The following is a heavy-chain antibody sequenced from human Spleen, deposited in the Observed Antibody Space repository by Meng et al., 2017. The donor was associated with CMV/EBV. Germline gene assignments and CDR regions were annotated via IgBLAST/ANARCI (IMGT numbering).Heavy chain of an antibody. CDR2: IIPVFHTP. Sequence: SVKVSCKASGGTFSTFAISWVRQAPGQGLEWVGGIIPVFHTPNYAQKFLGRVSMTTDESTNTAYMELSSLTSGDTAVYYCARVMPPMSTLTSSYYSAMDVWGQGTTVTVSS. CDR3: ARVMPPMSTLTSSYYSAMDV. CDR1: GGTFSTFA. D-gene: IGHD4-11*01. J-gene: IGHJ6*02. V-gene: IGHV1-69*05.